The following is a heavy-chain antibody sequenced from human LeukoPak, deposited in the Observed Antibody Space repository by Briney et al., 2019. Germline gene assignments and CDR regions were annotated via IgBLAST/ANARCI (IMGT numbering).Heavy chain of an antibody. V-gene: IGHV3-21*01. CDR1: GFTFSSYS. J-gene: IGHJ4*02. CDR3: ASEPPPGMITFGGVIPDY. Sequence: PGGSLRLSCAASGFTFSSYSMNWVRQAPGKGLEWVSSISSSSSYIYYAGSVKGRFTISRDNAKNSLYLQMNSLRAEDTAVYYCASEPPPGMITFGGVIPDYWGQGTLVTVSS. CDR2: ISSSSSYI. D-gene: IGHD3-16*02.